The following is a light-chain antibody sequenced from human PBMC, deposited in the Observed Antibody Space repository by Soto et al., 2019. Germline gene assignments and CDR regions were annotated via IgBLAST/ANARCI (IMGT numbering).Light chain of an antibody. V-gene: IGLV2-14*01. Sequence: QSVLTQPASVSGSPGQSITISCTGTTSDIGGYNYVSWYQQHPGKAPKVMIYEVSKRPSGVSNRFSGSKSGNTASLTIFGLQAEDEADYYCISFTTTNTWVFGGGTKVTVL. CDR1: TSDIGGYNY. CDR2: EVS. J-gene: IGLJ3*02. CDR3: ISFTTTNTWV.